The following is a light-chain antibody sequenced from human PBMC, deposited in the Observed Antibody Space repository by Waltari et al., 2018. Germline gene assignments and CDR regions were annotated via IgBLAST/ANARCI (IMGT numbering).Light chain of an antibody. V-gene: IGLV1-40*01. J-gene: IGLJ2*01. CDR2: GNN. CDR3: QSYYNVLSGGV. Sequence: QSVLTQPPSVSGAPGQRVTIYCTGSISNIGAGYDVHWYQQHPGTAPKLLIYGNNKRPSGGPDRFSGSKSGTSASLAITGLQSDDEADYYCQSYYNVLSGGVFGGGTKLTVL. CDR1: ISNIGAGYD.